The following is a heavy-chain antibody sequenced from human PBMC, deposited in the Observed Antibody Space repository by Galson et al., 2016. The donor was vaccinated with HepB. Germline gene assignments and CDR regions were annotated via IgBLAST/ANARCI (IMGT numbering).Heavy chain of an antibody. D-gene: IGHD1-26*01. CDR3: ARVGTYLSDAFDI. Sequence: LEWMGGIIPMFGTANYAQRFQGRVTITADESTSTAYMELSSLRSEDTAVYYCARVGTYLSDAFDIWGQGTMLTVSS. J-gene: IGHJ3*02. V-gene: IGHV1-69*01. CDR2: IIPMFGTA.